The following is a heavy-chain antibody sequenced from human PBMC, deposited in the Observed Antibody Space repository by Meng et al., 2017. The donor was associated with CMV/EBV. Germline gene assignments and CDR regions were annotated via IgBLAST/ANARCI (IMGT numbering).Heavy chain of an antibody. D-gene: IGHD3-3*01. CDR3: ARGHDFWSGYYTGPWFDP. Sequence: SETLSLTCTVSGGSISSYYWSWIRQPPGKGLEWIGYIYYSGSTNYNPSLKSRVTISVDTSKNQFSLKLNSVTAADTAVYYCARGHDFWSGYYTGPWFDPWGQGTLVTVSS. V-gene: IGHV4-59*01. J-gene: IGHJ5*02. CDR1: GGSISSYY. CDR2: IYYSGST.